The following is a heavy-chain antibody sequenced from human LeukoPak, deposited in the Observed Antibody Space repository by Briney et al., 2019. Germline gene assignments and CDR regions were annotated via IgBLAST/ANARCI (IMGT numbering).Heavy chain of an antibody. CDR2: INPNSGGT. D-gene: IGHD3-3*01. V-gene: IGHV1-2*02. CDR1: GYTFTGYY. CDR3: ARDPHVLRFLEWLSLFDY. J-gene: IGHJ4*02. Sequence: GASVKVSCKASGYTFTGYYMHWVRQAPGQGLEWMGWINPNSGGTNYAQKFQGRVTMTRDTSISTAYMELSRLRSDDTAVYYCARDPHVLRFLEWLSLFDYWGKGTLVTVSS.